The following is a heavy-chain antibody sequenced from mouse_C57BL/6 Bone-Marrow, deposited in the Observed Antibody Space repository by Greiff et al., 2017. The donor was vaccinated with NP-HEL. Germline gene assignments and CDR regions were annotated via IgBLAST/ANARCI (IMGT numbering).Heavy chain of an antibody. CDR1: GFTFSSYT. D-gene: IGHD1-1*01. J-gene: IGHJ2*01. V-gene: IGHV5-9*01. CDR3: ASLYGSSYFDY. Sequence: EVKVVESGGGLVKPGGSLKLSCAASGFTFSSYTMSWVRQTPEKRLEWVATISGGGGNTYYPDSVKGRFTISRDNAKNTLYLQMSSLRSEDTALYYCASLYGSSYFDYWGQGTTLTVSS. CDR2: ISGGGGNT.